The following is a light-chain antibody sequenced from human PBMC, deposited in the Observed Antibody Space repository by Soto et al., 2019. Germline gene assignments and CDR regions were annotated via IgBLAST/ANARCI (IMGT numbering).Light chain of an antibody. CDR1: SSDVGAYNY. CDR2: EVS. J-gene: IGLJ3*02. CDR3: SSYTTTSTLWV. Sequence: QSALTQPASVSGSPGQSITISCTRTSSDVGAYNYVSWYQQHPGKAPKLIISEVSDRPSGVSNRFSGSKSGNTASLTISGLQAEDEADYFCSSYTTTSTLWVFGGGTKLTVL. V-gene: IGLV2-14*01.